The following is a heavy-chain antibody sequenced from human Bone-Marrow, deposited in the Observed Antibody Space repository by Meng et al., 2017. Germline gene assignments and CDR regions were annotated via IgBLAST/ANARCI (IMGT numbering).Heavy chain of an antibody. CDR1: GGTFSSYA. CDR3: AREGAFRGVMGFDY. D-gene: IGHD3-10*01. CDR2: IIPIFGKA. V-gene: IGHV1-69*13. J-gene: IGHJ4*02. Sequence: SVKVSCKASGGTFSSYAISWVRQAPGQGLEWMGGIIPIFGKANYAQKFQGRVTITADESTSTAYMELSSLRSEDPAVYYCAREGAFRGVMGFDYWGQGTLVTVSS.